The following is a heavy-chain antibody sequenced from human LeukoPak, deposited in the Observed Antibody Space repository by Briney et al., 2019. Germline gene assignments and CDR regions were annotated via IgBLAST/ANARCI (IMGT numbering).Heavy chain of an antibody. V-gene: IGHV3-21*06. CDR3: ARGGAARPDY. CDR1: GFTFSSYT. Sequence: GGSLRLSCAASGFTFSSYTMNWVRQAPGKGLEWVSYVSSSSSSINYADSVKGRFTISRDNAQNSLYLQMNSLRGEDTAVYYCARGGAARPDYWGQGTLVTVSS. CDR2: VSSSSSSI. J-gene: IGHJ4*02. D-gene: IGHD6-6*01.